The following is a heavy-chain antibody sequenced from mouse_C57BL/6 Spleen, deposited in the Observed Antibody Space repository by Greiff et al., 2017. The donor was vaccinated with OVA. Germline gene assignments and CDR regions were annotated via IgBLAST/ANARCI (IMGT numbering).Heavy chain of an antibody. CDR1: GFTFSSYT. V-gene: IGHV5-9*01. Sequence: DVHLVESGGGLVKPGGSLKLSCAASGFTFSSYTMSWVRQTPEKRLEWVATISGGGGNTYYPDSVKGRFTISRDNAKNTLYLQMSSLRSEDTALYYCARQGATVVERYFDVWGTGTTVTVSS. D-gene: IGHD1-1*01. CDR2: ISGGGGNT. J-gene: IGHJ1*03. CDR3: ARQGATVVERYFDV.